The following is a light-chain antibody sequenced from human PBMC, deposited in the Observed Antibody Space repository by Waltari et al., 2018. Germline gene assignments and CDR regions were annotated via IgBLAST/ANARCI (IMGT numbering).Light chain of an antibody. CDR1: QSVSSS. CDR2: DAS. Sequence: EIVLTQSPATLSLSPGERATLSCTASQSVSSSLAWYQQKPGQAPRLLIYDASNRATGIPARFSGSGSGTDFTLTISSLEPEDFVVYYCQQRINWPITFGQGTRLESK. CDR3: QQRINWPIT. J-gene: IGKJ5*01. V-gene: IGKV3-11*01.